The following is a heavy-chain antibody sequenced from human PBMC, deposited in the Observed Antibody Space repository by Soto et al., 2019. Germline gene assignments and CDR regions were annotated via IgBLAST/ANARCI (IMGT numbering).Heavy chain of an antibody. CDR2: IYYSGST. CDR1: GVSISSGGYY. V-gene: IGHV4-31*03. CDR3: ARGRPDDYGDPDYFDY. J-gene: IGHJ4*02. D-gene: IGHD4-17*01. Sequence: QVQLQESGPGLVKPSQTLSLTCNVSGVSISSGGYYWSWIRQHPAKGLEWIGHIYYSGSTYYNPSLKSRVTISVHTSKNQFSLKLSSVTAADTAVYYCARGRPDDYGDPDYFDYWGQGALVTVSS.